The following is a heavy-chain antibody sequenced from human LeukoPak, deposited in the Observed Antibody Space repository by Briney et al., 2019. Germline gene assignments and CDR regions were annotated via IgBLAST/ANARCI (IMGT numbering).Heavy chain of an antibody. D-gene: IGHD6-13*01. CDR1: GYTFTSYG. V-gene: IGHV1-18*01. CDR2: ISAYNGNT. J-gene: IGHJ5*02. CDR3: ARVWSGSSWYSGWFDP. Sequence: GASVKVSCKASGYTFTSYGISWVRQAPGQGPEWMGWISAYNGNTNYAQKLQGRVTMTTDTSTSTAYMELRSLRSDDTAVYYCARVWSGSSWYSGWFDPWGQGTLVTVSS.